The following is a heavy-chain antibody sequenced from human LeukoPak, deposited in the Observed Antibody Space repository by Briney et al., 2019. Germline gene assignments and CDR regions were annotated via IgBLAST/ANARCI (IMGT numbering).Heavy chain of an antibody. Sequence: GGSLRLSCAASGFTFSNAWMSWVRQAPGKGLERVGRIKSKTDGGTTDYAAPVKGRFTISRDDSKNTLYLQMNSLKTEDTAVYYCTTGRMDTAMVTDYWGQGTLVTVSS. D-gene: IGHD5-18*01. CDR2: IKSKTDGGTT. J-gene: IGHJ4*02. CDR3: TTGRMDTAMVTDY. CDR1: GFTFSNAW. V-gene: IGHV3-15*01.